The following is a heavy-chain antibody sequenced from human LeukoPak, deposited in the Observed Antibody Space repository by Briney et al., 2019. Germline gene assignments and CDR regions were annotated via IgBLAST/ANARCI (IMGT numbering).Heavy chain of an antibody. D-gene: IGHD4-11*01. J-gene: IGHJ4*02. CDR2: IYYSGST. CDR1: GGSISSYY. CDR3: ARAPDYSNPYDY. V-gene: IGHV4-59*01. Sequence: SETLSLTCTVSGGSISSYYWSWIRQPPGKGLEWIGYIYYSGSTNYNPSLKSRVTISVDTSKNQFSLKLSSVTAADTAVYYCARAPDYSNPYDYWGQGTLVTVSS.